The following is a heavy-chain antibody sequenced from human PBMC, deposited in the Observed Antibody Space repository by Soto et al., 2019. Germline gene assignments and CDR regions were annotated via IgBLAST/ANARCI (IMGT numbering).Heavy chain of an antibody. J-gene: IGHJ4*02. V-gene: IGHV3-30-3*01. CDR3: ARELMYSQLKAFDY. Sequence: PGGSLRLSCAASGFTFSSYAMHWVRQAPGKGLEWVAVISYDGSNKYYADSVKGRFTISRDNSKNTLYLQMNSLRAEDTAVYYCARELMYSQLKAFDYWGQGTRVTVSS. D-gene: IGHD1-26*01. CDR2: ISYDGSNK. CDR1: GFTFSSYA.